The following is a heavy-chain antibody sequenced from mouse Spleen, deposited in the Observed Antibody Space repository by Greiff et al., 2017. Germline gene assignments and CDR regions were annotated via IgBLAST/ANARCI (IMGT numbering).Heavy chain of an antibody. CDR1: GYSITSGYY. J-gene: IGHJ3*01. CDR3: ARGNYGSSYRAWFAY. CDR2: ISYDGSN. Sequence: DVQLQESGPGLVKPSQSLSLTCSVTGYSITSGYYWNWIRQFPGNKLEWMGYISYDGSNNYNPSLKNRISITRDTSKNQFFLKLNSVTTEDTATYYCARGNYGSSYRAWFAYWGQGTLVTVSA. D-gene: IGHD1-1*01. V-gene: IGHV3-6*01.